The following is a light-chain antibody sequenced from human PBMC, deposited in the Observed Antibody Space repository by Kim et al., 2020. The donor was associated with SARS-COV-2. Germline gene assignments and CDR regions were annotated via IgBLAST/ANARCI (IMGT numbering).Light chain of an antibody. Sequence: TLSASGGDRVTSTCRASQSISSWLAWYQQKPGKAPKLLIYDASSLESGVPSRFSGSGSGTEFTLTISSLQPDDFATYYCQQYNKAFGQGTKVDIK. V-gene: IGKV1-5*01. CDR1: QSISSW. CDR2: DAS. J-gene: IGKJ1*01. CDR3: QQYNKA.